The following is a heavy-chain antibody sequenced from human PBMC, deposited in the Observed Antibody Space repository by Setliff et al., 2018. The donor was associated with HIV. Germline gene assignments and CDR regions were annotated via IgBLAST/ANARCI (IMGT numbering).Heavy chain of an antibody. CDR3: VKRGIEVAGRWVPRNNWFDP. CDR2: INHSGST. CDR1: GGSFSGYY. V-gene: IGHV4-34*01. J-gene: IGHJ5*02. Sequence: PSETLSLTCTVYGGSFSGYYWSWIRQPPGKGLEWIGEINHSGSTNYNPSLKSRVTISVDTSKNQFSLKVNSVTAADTAVYYCVKRGIEVAGRWVPRNNWFDPWGQGTLVTVSS. D-gene: IGHD6-19*01.